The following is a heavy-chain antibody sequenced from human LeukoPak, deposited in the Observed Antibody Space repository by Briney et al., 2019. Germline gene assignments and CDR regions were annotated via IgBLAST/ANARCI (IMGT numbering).Heavy chain of an antibody. D-gene: IGHD1-20*01. V-gene: IGHV5-10-1*01. CDR2: IDPSDSYT. CDR1: GYSFTSYW. J-gene: IGHJ4*02. CDR3: ARQRYNWNDPFDY. Sequence: GESLKISCKGSGYSFTSYWNSWVRQMPGKGLEWMGRIDPSDSYTNYSPSFQGHVTISADKSTSTAYLQWSSLKASDTAMYYCARQRYNWNDPFDYWGQGTLVTVSS.